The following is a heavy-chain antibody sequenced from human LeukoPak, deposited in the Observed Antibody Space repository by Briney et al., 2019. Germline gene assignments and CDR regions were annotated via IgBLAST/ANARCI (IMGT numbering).Heavy chain of an antibody. Sequence: PGGSLRLSCPASGFTFFSYAMHWVRQAPGKGLEWVSAISGSGGSTYYADSVKGRFTISRDNSKNTLYLQMNSLRAEDTAVYYCARQVAVAGATNWFDPWGQGTLVTVSS. CDR3: ARQVAVAGATNWFDP. D-gene: IGHD6-19*01. V-gene: IGHV3-23*01. J-gene: IGHJ5*02. CDR2: ISGSGGST. CDR1: GFTFFSYA.